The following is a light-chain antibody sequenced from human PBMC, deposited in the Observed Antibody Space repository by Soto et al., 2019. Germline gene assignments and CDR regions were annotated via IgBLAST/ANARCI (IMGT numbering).Light chain of an antibody. CDR3: LLYYGGAQV. CDR1: TGAVTSGYY. V-gene: IGLV7-43*01. Sequence: QAVVTQEPSLTVSPGETVTLTCASSTGAVTSGYYPNWFQQKPGQAPRPLIYSINNKHSWTPDRFSGSLLGDKAALTLSGMQPEDEAEYYCLLYYGGAQVFGGGTKVTVL. CDR2: SIN. J-gene: IGLJ3*02.